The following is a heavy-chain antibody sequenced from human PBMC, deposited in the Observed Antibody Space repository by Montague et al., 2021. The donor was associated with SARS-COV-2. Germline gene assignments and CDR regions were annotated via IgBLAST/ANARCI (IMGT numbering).Heavy chain of an antibody. CDR2: ISYDGSNT. Sequence: SLRLSCAASVFTFSSYAMHLVRQAPGKGLEWVAVISYDGSNTYYADSXXGRFTISRDNSKNTLYLQTNSLRAEDTAVYYCARAAQKQYVVLWFGELLHDAFDIWGQGTMVTVSS. CDR1: VFTFSSYA. J-gene: IGHJ3*02. V-gene: IGHV3-30-3*01. D-gene: IGHD3-10*01. CDR3: ARAAQKQYVVLWFGELLHDAFDI.